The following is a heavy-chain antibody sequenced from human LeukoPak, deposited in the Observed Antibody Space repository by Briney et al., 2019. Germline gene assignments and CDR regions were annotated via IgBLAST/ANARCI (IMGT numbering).Heavy chain of an antibody. J-gene: IGHJ6*02. D-gene: IGHD3-3*01. CDR2: MNPNSGNT. Sequence: ASVKVSCKASGYTFTSYDIHWVRQATGQGLEWMGWMNPNSGNTGYAQKFQGRVTMTRNTSISTAYMELSSLRSEDTAVYYCAFRHYDFWSGYYSTAPYGMDVWGQGTTVTVSS. CDR1: GYTFTSYD. CDR3: AFRHYDFWSGYYSTAPYGMDV. V-gene: IGHV1-8*01.